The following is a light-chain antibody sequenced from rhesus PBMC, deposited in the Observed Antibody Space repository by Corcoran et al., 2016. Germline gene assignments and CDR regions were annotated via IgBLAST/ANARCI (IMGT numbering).Light chain of an antibody. J-gene: IGKJ4*01. V-gene: IGKV1-28*02. CDR3: LQHNSDPLT. Sequence: DIQMTQSPSSLSASVGDTVTITCRASQGISSYLNWFQHKQGKAPKLLIYAASRLESGVPSRFSGSGSGTEFTLTISSLQPEDFASYYGLQHNSDPLTFGGGTKVEIK. CDR2: AAS. CDR1: QGISSY.